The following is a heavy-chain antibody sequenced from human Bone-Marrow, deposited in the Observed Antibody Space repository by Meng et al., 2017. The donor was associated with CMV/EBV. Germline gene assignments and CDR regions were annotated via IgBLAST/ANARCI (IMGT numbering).Heavy chain of an antibody. D-gene: IGHD1-26*01. CDR2: IWYDGSNK. CDR1: GFTFSDYY. J-gene: IGHJ1*01. CDR3: ATFSGSYYR. Sequence: GGSLRLSCAASGFTFSDYYMSWIRQAPGKGLEWVAVIWYDGSNKYYADSVKGRFTISRDNSKNTLYLQMNSLRAEDTAVYYCATFSGSYYRWGQSTLVTVSS. V-gene: IGHV3-33*08.